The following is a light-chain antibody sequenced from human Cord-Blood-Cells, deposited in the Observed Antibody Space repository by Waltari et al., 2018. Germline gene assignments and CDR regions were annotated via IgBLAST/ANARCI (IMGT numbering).Light chain of an antibody. J-gene: IGLJ3*02. V-gene: IGLV2-23*01. Sequence: QSALTQPASVSGSPGQSITISCTGTSSSVGSYNLVSWYQQPPGKAPKPMIYEGSKRPSGVSNRFSASKSGNTASLTISGLQAEDEADYYCCSYAGSSTWVFGGGTKLTVL. CDR2: EGS. CDR1: SSSVGSYNL. CDR3: CSYAGSSTWV.